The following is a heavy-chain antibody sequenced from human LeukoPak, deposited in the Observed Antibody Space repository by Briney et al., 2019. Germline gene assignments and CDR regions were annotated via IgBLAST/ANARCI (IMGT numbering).Heavy chain of an antibody. Sequence: PGGSLRLSCAASGFTVSSNYMSWVRQAPGKGLEWVSVIYSGGSTYYADSVKGRFTISRDNSKNTLYLQMNSLRAEDTAVYYCARVGPLKPQQMYRRPKYYFDYWGQGTLVTVSS. V-gene: IGHV3-53*01. D-gene: IGHD1-26*01. CDR3: ARVGPLKPQQMYRRPKYYFDY. CDR2: IYSGGST. CDR1: GFTVSSNY. J-gene: IGHJ4*02.